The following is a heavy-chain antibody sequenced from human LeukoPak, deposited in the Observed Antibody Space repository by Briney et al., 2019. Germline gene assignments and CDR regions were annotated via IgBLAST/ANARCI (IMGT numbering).Heavy chain of an antibody. Sequence: PSETLSLTCAVYGGSFSGYYWSWIRQPPGKGLEWIGEINHSGSTNYNPSLKSRVTISVDTSKNQFSLKLRSVTAADTAVYYCARYASGTNFRGIDSWGQGTLVTVSS. CDR3: ARYASGTNFRGIDS. CDR2: INHSGST. D-gene: IGHD1-26*01. V-gene: IGHV4-34*01. J-gene: IGHJ4*02. CDR1: GGSFSGYY.